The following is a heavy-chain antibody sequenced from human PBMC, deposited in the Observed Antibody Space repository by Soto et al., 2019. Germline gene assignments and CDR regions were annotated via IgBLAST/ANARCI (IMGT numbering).Heavy chain of an antibody. V-gene: IGHV3-23*01. J-gene: IGHJ4*02. CDR1: GFTFTSYT. CDR3: ARVVTAVSCDH. D-gene: IGHD2-21*02. CDR2: ISSSGGHT. Sequence: EVQLLESGGGLVQPGGSLRLSCAVSGFTFTSYTMSWVRQATGKGLEWVSGISSSGGHTYYEDAVKGRFTISRDNSKNKLYLQMNSLRADDTAAYYCARVVTAVSCDHWGQGTMVAVSS.